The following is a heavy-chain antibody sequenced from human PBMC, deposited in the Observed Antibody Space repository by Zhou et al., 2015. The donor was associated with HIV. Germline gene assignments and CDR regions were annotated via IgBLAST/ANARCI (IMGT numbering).Heavy chain of an antibody. CDR3: ARVPTHYYYGSGGLFDY. J-gene: IGHJ4*02. V-gene: IGHV1-46*01. D-gene: IGHD3-10*01. CDR1: GYTFTSYY. CDR2: INPSGGST. Sequence: QVQLVQSGAEVKKPGASVKVSCKASGYTFTSYYMHWVRQAPGQGLEWMGIINPSGGSTSYAQKFQGRVTMTRDTSTSTVYMELSSLRSEDTAVYYCARVPTHYYYGSGGLFDYWGQGTLVTVSS.